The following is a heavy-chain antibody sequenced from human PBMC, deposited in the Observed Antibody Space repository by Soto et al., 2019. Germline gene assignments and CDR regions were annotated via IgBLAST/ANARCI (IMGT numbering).Heavy chain of an antibody. Sequence: EVQLLESGGGLVQPGGSLRLSCAASGFTFSSYAMSWVRQAPGKGLEWVSAISGSGGSTYYADSVKGRFTISRDNSKNTLYLQMNSLRAEDTAVYYCAKGLGYCSSTSCPPTWYFDLWGRGTLVTVSS. J-gene: IGHJ2*01. CDR3: AKGLGYCSSTSCPPTWYFDL. CDR1: GFTFSSYA. CDR2: ISGSGGST. V-gene: IGHV3-23*01. D-gene: IGHD2-2*01.